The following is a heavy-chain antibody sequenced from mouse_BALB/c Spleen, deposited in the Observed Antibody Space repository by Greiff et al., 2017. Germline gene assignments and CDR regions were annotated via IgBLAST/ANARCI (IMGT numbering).Heavy chain of an antibody. J-gene: IGHJ3*01. CDR3: ARGDWGGFAY. CDR2: ISSGSSTI. Sequence: EVQRVESGGGLVQPGGSRKLSCAASGFTFSSFGMHWVRQAPEKGLEWVAYISSGSSTIYYADTVKGRFTISRDNPKNTLFLQMTSLRSEDTAMYYCARGDWGGFAYWGQGTLVTVSA. CDR1: GFTFSSFG. V-gene: IGHV5-17*02. D-gene: IGHD4-1*01.